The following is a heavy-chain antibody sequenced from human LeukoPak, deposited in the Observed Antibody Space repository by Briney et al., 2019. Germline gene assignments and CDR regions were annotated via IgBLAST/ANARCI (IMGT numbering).Heavy chain of an antibody. CDR3: ARAGPMVRANYAFINYFDY. D-gene: IGHD3-10*01. CDR1: GGSISTSPYS. CDR2: INYSRHT. J-gene: IGHJ4*02. V-gene: IGHV4-39*07. Sequence: SETLSLTCSVSGGSISTSPYSWGWIRQPPGKGLEWIGTINYSRHTFYNPSLKSRVTISVDTSKNQFSLKLSSVTAADTAVYCCARAGPMVRANYAFINYFDYWGQGTLVTVSS.